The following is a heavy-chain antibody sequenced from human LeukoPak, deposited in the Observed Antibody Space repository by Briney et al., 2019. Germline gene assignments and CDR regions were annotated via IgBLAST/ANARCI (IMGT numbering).Heavy chain of an antibody. D-gene: IGHD3-16*01. Sequence: SPSETLSLTCTVSGYSISSGYYWSWIRQPPGKGLEWIGYIYYSGSTNYNPSLKSRVTISVDTSKNQFSLKLSSVTAADTAVYYCARGGGGFDYWGQGTLVTVSS. V-gene: IGHV4-38-2*02. CDR2: IYYSGST. CDR3: ARGGGGFDY. J-gene: IGHJ4*02. CDR1: GYSISSGYY.